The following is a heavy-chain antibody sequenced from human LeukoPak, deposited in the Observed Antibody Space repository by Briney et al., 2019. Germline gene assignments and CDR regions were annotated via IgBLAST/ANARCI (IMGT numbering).Heavy chain of an antibody. D-gene: IGHD2-21*01. CDR1: GGFIRNYY. CDR2: TSDSGNT. Sequence: SETLSLTCIVSGGFIRNYYWNWIRQPPGKGLEWIGYTSDSGNTDYKPSLKSRVTISVDTSKNQFSLKLTSATAADTAVYYCARWHSHGRYFDYWGQGALVTVSS. CDR3: ARWHSHGRYFDY. J-gene: IGHJ4*02. V-gene: IGHV4-59*01.